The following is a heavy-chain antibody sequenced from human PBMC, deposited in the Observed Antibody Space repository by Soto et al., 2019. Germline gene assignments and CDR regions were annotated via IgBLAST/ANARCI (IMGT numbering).Heavy chain of an antibody. D-gene: IGHD2-2*01. Sequence: SETLSLTCAVYGGSFSGYYWSWIRQPPGKGLEWIGEINHSGSTNYNPSLKSRVTISVDTSKNQFSLKLSSVTAADTAVYYCARATLGYCSSTSCSRLENSFDYWGQGTLVTVSS. V-gene: IGHV4-34*01. CDR2: INHSGST. J-gene: IGHJ4*02. CDR1: GGSFSGYY. CDR3: ARATLGYCSSTSCSRLENSFDY.